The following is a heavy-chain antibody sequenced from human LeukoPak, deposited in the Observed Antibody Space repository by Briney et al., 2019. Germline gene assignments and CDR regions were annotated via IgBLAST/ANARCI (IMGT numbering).Heavy chain of an antibody. J-gene: IGHJ6*03. D-gene: IGHD1-26*01. CDR1: GYTFTSYY. Sequence: ASVKVSCKASGYTFTSYYMHWVRQAPGQGLEWMGIINPSGGSTSYAQKFQGRVTITADESTSTAYMELSSLRSEDTAVYYCARVGRIGIPSRGSYSDYYYYMDVWGKGTTVTISS. CDR2: INPSGGST. V-gene: IGHV1-46*01. CDR3: ARVGRIGIPSRGSYSDYYYYMDV.